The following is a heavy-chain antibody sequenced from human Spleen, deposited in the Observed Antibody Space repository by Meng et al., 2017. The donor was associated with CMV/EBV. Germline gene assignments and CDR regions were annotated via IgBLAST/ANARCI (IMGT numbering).Heavy chain of an antibody. Sequence: TFSSYASSWVRQAPGQGLEWMGGIIPIFGTANYAQKFQGRVTITTDESTSTAYMELSSLRSEDTAVYYCARHRGVVVPAAMIPWFDPWGQGTLVTVSS. CDR1: TFSSYA. J-gene: IGHJ5*02. V-gene: IGHV1-69*05. CDR3: ARHRGVVVPAAMIPWFDP. D-gene: IGHD2-2*01. CDR2: IIPIFGTA.